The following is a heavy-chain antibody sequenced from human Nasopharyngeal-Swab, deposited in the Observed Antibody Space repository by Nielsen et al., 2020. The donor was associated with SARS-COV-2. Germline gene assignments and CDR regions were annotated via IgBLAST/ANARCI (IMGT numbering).Heavy chain of an antibody. V-gene: IGHV1-24*01. J-gene: IGHJ3*02. Sequence: ASVKVSCKVSGYTLTELSMHWVRQAPGKGLEWMGGFDPEDGETIYAQKFQGRVTMTEDTSTDTAYMELSSLRSEDTDVYYCATIVVVTAKEAFDIWGQGTMVTVSS. D-gene: IGHD2-21*02. CDR3: ATIVVVTAKEAFDI. CDR1: GYTLTELS. CDR2: FDPEDGET.